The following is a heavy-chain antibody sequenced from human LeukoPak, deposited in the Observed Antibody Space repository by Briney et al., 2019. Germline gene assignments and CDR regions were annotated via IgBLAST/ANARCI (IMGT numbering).Heavy chain of an antibody. CDR3: ASPRTSYRYTFDY. CDR1: GGSISSYY. V-gene: IGHV4-4*09. CDR2: IYTSGST. D-gene: IGHD5-18*01. Sequence: SETLSLTCTVSGGSISSYYWSWIRQPPGKGLEWIGYIYTSGSTNYNPSLKSRVTISVDTSKNQFSLKLSSVTAADTAVYFCASPRTSYRYTFDYWGPGALVTVSS. J-gene: IGHJ4*02.